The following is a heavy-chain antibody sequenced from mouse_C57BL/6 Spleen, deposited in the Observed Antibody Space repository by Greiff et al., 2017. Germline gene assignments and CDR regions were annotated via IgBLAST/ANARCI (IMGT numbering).Heavy chain of an antibody. Sequence: QVQLKESGAELARPGASVKLSCKASGYTFTSYGISWVKQRTGQGLEWIGEIYPRSGNTYYNEKLKGKATLTADKSSSTAYMELRSLTSEDSAVYFCARRGDYDGYFDVWGTGTTVTVSS. CDR1: GYTFTSYG. J-gene: IGHJ1*03. D-gene: IGHD2-4*01. CDR3: ARRGDYDGYFDV. V-gene: IGHV1-81*01. CDR2: IYPRSGNT.